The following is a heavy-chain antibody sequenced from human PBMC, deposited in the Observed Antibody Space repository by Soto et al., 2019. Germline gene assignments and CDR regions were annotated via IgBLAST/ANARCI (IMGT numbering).Heavy chain of an antibody. CDR2: IIPIFGTA. D-gene: IGHD6-19*01. V-gene: IGHV1-69*01. Sequence: QMQLVQSGAVVKKPGSSVKVSCKASGGTFSSYAISWVRQAPGQGLEWMGGIIPIFGTANYAQKFQGRVTITADESTSTDYMELSSLRSEDTAVYYCARDRDSSGWYSFLNWGQGTLVTVSS. CDR3: ARDRDSSGWYSFLN. CDR1: GGTFSSYA. J-gene: IGHJ4*02.